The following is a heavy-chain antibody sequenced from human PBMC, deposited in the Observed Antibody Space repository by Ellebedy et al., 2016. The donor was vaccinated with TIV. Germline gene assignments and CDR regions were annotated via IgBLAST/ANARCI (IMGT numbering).Heavy chain of an antibody. CDR2: INPSGGST. Sequence: ASVKVSCKASGYTFISYGISWVRQAPGQGLEWMGIINPSGGSTSYAQKFQGRVTITADESTGTAYMELSSLRSEDTAVYYCARTYDSSGYDQENFDYWGQGTLVTVSS. CDR1: GYTFISYG. V-gene: IGHV1-46*01. D-gene: IGHD3-22*01. J-gene: IGHJ4*02. CDR3: ARTYDSSGYDQENFDY.